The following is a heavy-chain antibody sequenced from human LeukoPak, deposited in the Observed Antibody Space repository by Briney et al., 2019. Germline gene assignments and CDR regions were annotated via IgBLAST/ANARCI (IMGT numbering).Heavy chain of an antibody. CDR3: ARDPNGDYIGAFDF. J-gene: IGHJ3*01. Sequence: PGGSLRLSCAASGFTFSDFGMQWVRQTPGKGLEWVAVISSDGSNEYYADSVKGRFTVSRDNSKNTLYLQMNGLTAEDTAVYFCARDPNGDYIGAFDFRGQGTRVTVSS. V-gene: IGHV3-33*08. CDR2: ISSDGSNE. D-gene: IGHD4-17*01. CDR1: GFTFSDFG.